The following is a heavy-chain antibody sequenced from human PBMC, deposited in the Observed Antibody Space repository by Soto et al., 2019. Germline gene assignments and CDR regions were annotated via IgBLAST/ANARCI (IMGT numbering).Heavy chain of an antibody. D-gene: IGHD2-2*01. Sequence: SVKVSCKASGGTFSSYAISWVRQAPGQGLEWMGGIIPIFGTANYAQKFQGRVTITADESTSTAYMELSSLRSEDTAVYYCAREDIVVVPAAGANYYYGMDVWGQGTTVTVSS. J-gene: IGHJ6*02. CDR1: GGTFSSYA. CDR2: IIPIFGTA. CDR3: AREDIVVVPAAGANYYYGMDV. V-gene: IGHV1-69*13.